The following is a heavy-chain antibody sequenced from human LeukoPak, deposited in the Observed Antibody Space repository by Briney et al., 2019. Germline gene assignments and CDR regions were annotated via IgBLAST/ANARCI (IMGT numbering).Heavy chain of an antibody. CDR2: ISYDGSNK. D-gene: IGHD5-12*01. V-gene: IGHV3-30*18. CDR1: GFTFSSFG. CDR3: TKGYSGYDYAFDY. Sequence: GGSLRLSCAASGFTFSSFGMHWVRQAPGKGLEWVAVISYDGSNKYYADSVKGRFTISRDNSKNTLYLQMNSLRTEDTAVYYCTKGYSGYDYAFDYWGQGTLVTVSS. J-gene: IGHJ4*02.